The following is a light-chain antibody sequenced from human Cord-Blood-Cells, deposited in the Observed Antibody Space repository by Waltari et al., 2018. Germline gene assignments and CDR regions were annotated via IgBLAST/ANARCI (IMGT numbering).Light chain of an antibody. CDR2: EVS. J-gene: IGLJ2*01. CDR1: SSDAGGYNY. Sequence: QSALTQPPSASGSPGQSVTISCTGTSSDAGGYNYVSWYHQHPGKAPKLMIYEVSKRPSGVPDRFSGSKSGNTASLTVSGLQAEDEADYYCSSYAGSNNFVFGGGTKLTVL. CDR3: SSYAGSNNFV. V-gene: IGLV2-8*01.